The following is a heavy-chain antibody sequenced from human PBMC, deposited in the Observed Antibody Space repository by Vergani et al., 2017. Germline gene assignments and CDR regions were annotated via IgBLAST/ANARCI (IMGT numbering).Heavy chain of an antibody. CDR1: GFTFSSYA. V-gene: IGHV3-30*04. Sequence: VQLVESGGGVVQPGRSLRLSCAASGFTFSSYAMHWVRQAPGKGLEWVAVISYDGSNKYYADSVKGRFTISRDNSKNTLYLQMNSLRAEDTAVYYCARGKELGDNWFDPWGQGTLVTVSS. D-gene: IGHD6-13*01. CDR3: ARGKELGDNWFDP. CDR2: ISYDGSNK. J-gene: IGHJ5*02.